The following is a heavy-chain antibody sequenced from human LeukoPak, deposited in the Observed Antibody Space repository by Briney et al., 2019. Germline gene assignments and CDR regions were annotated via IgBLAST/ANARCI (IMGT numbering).Heavy chain of an antibody. Sequence: PGGSLRLSCAASEFTFSTYLMTWVRQAPGKGLEWVANIKQDGSEKYYADSVRGRFTISRDNSKKSLYLQMNSLRVEDTAVYYCAGERPSSSWYDFWGQGTLVTVSS. J-gene: IGHJ5*01. CDR2: IKQDGSEK. CDR3: AGERPSSSWYDF. D-gene: IGHD6-13*01. CDR1: EFTFSTYL. V-gene: IGHV3-7*01.